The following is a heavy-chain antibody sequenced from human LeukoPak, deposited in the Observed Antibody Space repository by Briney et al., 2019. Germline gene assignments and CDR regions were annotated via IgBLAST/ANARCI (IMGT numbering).Heavy chain of an antibody. CDR2: IYHSGST. D-gene: IGHD4-17*01. Sequence: PSETLSLTCSVSGYSITSGYYWGWIRQPPGKGLEWIGSIYHSGSTYYNPSLKSRVTISVDTSKNQFSLKLSSVTAADTAVYFCARGHGVTGALDIWGQGTMVTVSS. J-gene: IGHJ3*02. CDR1: GYSITSGYY. CDR3: ARGHGVTGALDI. V-gene: IGHV4-38-2*02.